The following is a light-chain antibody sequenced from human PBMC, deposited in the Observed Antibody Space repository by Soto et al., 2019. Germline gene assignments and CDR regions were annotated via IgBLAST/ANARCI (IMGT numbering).Light chain of an antibody. Sequence: QSALAQPASVSGSPGQSIAISCTGTSSDVGAYNYVSWYHQHPAKAPKLMIYDVTNRPSGVSDRFSGSKSGNTASLTIPGLQAEDEADYYCISYTTSSTYVFGSGTKVTVL. CDR1: SSDVGAYNY. CDR2: DVT. J-gene: IGLJ1*01. CDR3: ISYTTSSTYV. V-gene: IGLV2-14*01.